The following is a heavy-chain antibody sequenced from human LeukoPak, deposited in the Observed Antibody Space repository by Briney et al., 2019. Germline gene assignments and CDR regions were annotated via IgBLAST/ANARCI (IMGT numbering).Heavy chain of an antibody. CDR2: IYTSGST. V-gene: IGHV4-61*02. CDR3: ARVYGDYDSFDY. D-gene: IGHD4-17*01. CDR1: GGSISSGSYY. J-gene: IGHJ4*02. Sequence: PSQTLSLTCTVSGGSISSGSYYWSWIRQPAGKGLEWIGRIYTSGSTNYNPSLKSRVTISVDTSKNQFSLKLSSVTAADTAVYYCARVYGDYDSFDYWGQGTLVTVSS.